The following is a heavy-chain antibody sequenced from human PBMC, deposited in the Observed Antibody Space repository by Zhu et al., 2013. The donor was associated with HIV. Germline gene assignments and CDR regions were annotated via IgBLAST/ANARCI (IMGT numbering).Heavy chain of an antibody. J-gene: IGHJ5*02. CDR1: GYTFTDYY. CDR3: AIGVSP. Sequence: VQLVQSGAEVKKPGSTVTISCKVSGYTFTDYYIHWVQQAPVRGLEWVGLVDPEDGETTYAENFRDRVTIIADTSMSTVYMQLRSLRPEDTGIYYCAIGVSPWGQGTKSPFP. CDR2: VDPEDGET. V-gene: IGHV1-69-2*01.